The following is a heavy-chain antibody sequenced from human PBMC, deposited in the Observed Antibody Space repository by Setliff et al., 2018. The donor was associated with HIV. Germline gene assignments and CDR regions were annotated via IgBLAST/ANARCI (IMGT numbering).Heavy chain of an antibody. CDR1: GYSFTTYW. D-gene: IGHD4-17*01. CDR2: IYPGDSDT. CDR3: ARGFYGDYYFDY. V-gene: IGHV5-51*01. Sequence: GESLKISCQASGYSFTTYWIGWVRQMPGKGLEWMGIIYPGDSDTNYSPSFQGHVTISADKSISTAYLQWSSLKASDTAMYYCARGFYGDYYFDYWGQGTLVTVSS. J-gene: IGHJ4*02.